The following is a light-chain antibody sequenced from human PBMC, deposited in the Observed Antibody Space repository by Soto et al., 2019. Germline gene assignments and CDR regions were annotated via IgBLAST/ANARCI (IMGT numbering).Light chain of an antibody. V-gene: IGLV2-14*01. Sequence: ALAQPASVPGSPGQSITISCTGTSSDIGGYNSVSWYQQHPGKAPKLMIYEVSNRPSGVSYRFSGSKSGNTASLAISGLQAGDEADYYCSSYTGSSTLLFGSGTKVTVL. J-gene: IGLJ1*01. CDR3: SSYTGSSTLL. CDR1: SSDIGGYNS. CDR2: EVS.